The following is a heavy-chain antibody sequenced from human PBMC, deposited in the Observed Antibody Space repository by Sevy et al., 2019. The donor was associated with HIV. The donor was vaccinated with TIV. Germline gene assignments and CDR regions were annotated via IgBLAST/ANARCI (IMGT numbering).Heavy chain of an antibody. CDR2: ISGSGGST. CDR1: GFTFSSYA. CDR3: AKDGVRGTIFGVVIVGFDP. Sequence: GWSLRLSCAASGFTFSSYAMSWVRQAPGKGLEWVSAISGSGGSTYYADSVKGRFTISRDNSKNTLYLQMNSLRAEDTAVYYCAKDGVRGTIFGVVIVGFDPWGQGTLVTVSS. D-gene: IGHD3-3*01. V-gene: IGHV3-23*01. J-gene: IGHJ5*02.